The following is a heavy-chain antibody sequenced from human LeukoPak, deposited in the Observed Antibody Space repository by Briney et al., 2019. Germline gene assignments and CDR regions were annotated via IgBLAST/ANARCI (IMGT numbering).Heavy chain of an antibody. V-gene: IGHV4-59*01. Sequence: SETLSLTSSVSGGSISSYYWSWIRQPPGKGLEWIGCIYYSGSTNCSPSLKSRVTISIDTSKKQLSLNLNTVTAADTAVYYCARDRRESTKPNDAFDIWGQGTLVTVSS. CDR3: ARDRRESTKPNDAFDI. J-gene: IGHJ3*02. CDR2: IYYSGST. D-gene: IGHD1-1*01. CDR1: GGSISSYY.